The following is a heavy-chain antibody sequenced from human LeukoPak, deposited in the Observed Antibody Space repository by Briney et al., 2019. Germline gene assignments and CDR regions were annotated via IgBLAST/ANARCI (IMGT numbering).Heavy chain of an antibody. Sequence: SETLSLTCTVSGGSISSYYWSWIRQPAGKGLEWIGRIYTSGSTNYNPSLKSRVTMSVDTSKNQFSLKLSSVTAADPAVYYCARPQERYGYWYFDLWGRGTLVTVSS. J-gene: IGHJ2*01. V-gene: IGHV4-4*07. CDR3: ARPQERYGYWYFDL. D-gene: IGHD1-1*01. CDR2: IYTSGST. CDR1: GGSISSYY.